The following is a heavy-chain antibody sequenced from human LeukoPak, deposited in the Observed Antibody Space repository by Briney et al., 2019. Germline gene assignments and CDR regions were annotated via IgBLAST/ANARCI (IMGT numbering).Heavy chain of an antibody. CDR2: INTNTGNP. V-gene: IGHV7-4-1*02. D-gene: IGHD6-19*01. CDR3: ARAPRIAVAGITPRYFQH. J-gene: IGHJ1*01. CDR1: GYTFTSYG. Sequence: ASVKVSCKASGYTFTSYGISWVRQAPGQGLEWMGWINTNTGNPTYAQGFTGRFVFSLDTSVSTAYLQISSLKAEDTAVYYCARAPRIAVAGITPRYFQHWGQGTLVTVSS.